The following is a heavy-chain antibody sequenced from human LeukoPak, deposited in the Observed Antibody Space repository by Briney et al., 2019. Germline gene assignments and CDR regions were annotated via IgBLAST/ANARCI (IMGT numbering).Heavy chain of an antibody. CDR2: ISAYNGNT. CDR3: ARDPPDILSGAVFDY. Sequence: ASVKVSCKASGYTFTSYGISWVRQAPGQGLEWMGWISAYNGNTNYAQKLQGRVTMTTDTSTSTAYMELRSLRSDDTAVYYCARDPPDILSGAVFDYWGQGALVTVSS. V-gene: IGHV1-18*01. CDR1: GYTFTSYG. D-gene: IGHD2/OR15-2a*01. J-gene: IGHJ4*02.